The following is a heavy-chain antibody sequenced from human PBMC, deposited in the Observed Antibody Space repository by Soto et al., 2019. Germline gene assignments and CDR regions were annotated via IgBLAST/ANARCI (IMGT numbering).Heavy chain of an antibody. V-gene: IGHV1-69*13. Sequence: ASVKVSCKASGGTFSSYAISWVRQAPGQGLEWMGGIIPIFGTANYAQKFQGRVTITADESTSTAYMELSSLRSEDTAVYYCARDWYYYASSGYKHDAFDIWGQGTMVTVSS. J-gene: IGHJ3*02. CDR2: IIPIFGTA. CDR3: ARDWYYYASSGYKHDAFDI. CDR1: GGTFSSYA. D-gene: IGHD3-22*01.